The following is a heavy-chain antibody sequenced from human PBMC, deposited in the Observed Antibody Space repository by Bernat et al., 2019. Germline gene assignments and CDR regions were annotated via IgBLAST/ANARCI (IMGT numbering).Heavy chain of an antibody. V-gene: IGHV3-30*18. CDR3: AKDLTAVVIKDSAYDY. CDR2: ISYDVSNK. J-gene: IGHJ4*02. CDR1: GFTFSSYG. Sequence: QVQLVESGGGVVQPGRSLRLSCAASGFTFSSYGMHWVRQAPGKGLEWVAVISYDVSNKYYADSVKGRFTISRDNSKNTLYLQMNSLRAEDTAVYYCAKDLTAVVIKDSAYDYWGQGTLVTVSS. D-gene: IGHD4-23*01.